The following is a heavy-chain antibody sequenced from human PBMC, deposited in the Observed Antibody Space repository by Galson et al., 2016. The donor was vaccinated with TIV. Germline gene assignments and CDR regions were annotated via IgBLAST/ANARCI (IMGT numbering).Heavy chain of an antibody. V-gene: IGHV3-15*01. CDR2: LRSGSEAGTT. Sequence: LRLSCAASGFNFDVRWMSWLRQVPGKELEWVGRLRSGSEAGTTDYAATVKGRFTISRDDSKDTLYLQMNNLKIEDTAVYYCASFNTNDAFDSWGQGTLVIVSS. CDR1: GFNFDVRW. CDR3: ASFNTNDAFDS. D-gene: IGHD1-1*01. J-gene: IGHJ4*02.